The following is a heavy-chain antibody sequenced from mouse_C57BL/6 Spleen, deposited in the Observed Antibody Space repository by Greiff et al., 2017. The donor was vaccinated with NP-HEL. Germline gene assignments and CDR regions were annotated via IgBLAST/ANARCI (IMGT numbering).Heavy chain of an antibody. CDR2: ISYDGSN. D-gene: IGHD1-1*02. V-gene: IGHV3-6*01. Sequence: DVKLQESGPGLVKPSQSLSLTCSVTGYSITSGYYWNWIRQFPGNKLEWMGYISYDGSNNYNPSLKNRISITRDTSKNQFFLKLNSVTTEDTATYYCARFYGPSYWGQGTLVTVSA. CDR3: ARFYGPSY. CDR1: GYSITSGYY. J-gene: IGHJ3*01.